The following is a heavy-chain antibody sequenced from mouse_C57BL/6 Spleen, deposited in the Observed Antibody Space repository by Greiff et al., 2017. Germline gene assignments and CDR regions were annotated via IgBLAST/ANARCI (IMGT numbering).Heavy chain of an antibody. V-gene: IGHV1-66*01. CDR3: AKDYYYGSSDY. CDR2: IYPGSGNT. Sequence: QVQLQASGPELVKPGASVKISCKASGYSFTSYYIHWVKQRPGQGLEWIGWIYPGSGNTKYNEKFKGKATLTADTSSSTAYLQLSSLTSEDSAVYYCAKDYYYGSSDYWGQGTTLTVSS. J-gene: IGHJ2*01. D-gene: IGHD1-1*01. CDR1: GYSFTSYY.